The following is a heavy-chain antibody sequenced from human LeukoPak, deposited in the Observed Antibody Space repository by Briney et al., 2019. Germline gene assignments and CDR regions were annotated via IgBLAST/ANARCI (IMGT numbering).Heavy chain of an antibody. CDR3: SRGGVLAGTVSTYSPFDY. V-gene: IGHV1-2*04. CDR1: GYTFTDHY. Sequence: ASVKVSCKASGYTFTDHYMHWMRQAPGQGLEWMGWINPNSGDTMSAQKFQDWVTLTRDTSTSTAYMELNRLTSDDTAVYYCSRGGVLAGTVSTYSPFDYWGQGSLVTVSS. CDR2: INPNSGDT. D-gene: IGHD4-17*01. J-gene: IGHJ4*02.